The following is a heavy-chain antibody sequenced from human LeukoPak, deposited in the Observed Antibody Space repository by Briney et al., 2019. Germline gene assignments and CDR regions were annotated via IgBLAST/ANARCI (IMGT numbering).Heavy chain of an antibody. J-gene: IGHJ4*02. CDR3: ARDRSLRIAAAGTGPIDY. D-gene: IGHD6-13*01. CDR2: ISSSSSYI. V-gene: IGHV3-21*01. CDR1: GFTFSSYS. Sequence: GGSLRLSCAASGFTFSSYSMNWVRQAPGKGLEWVSSISSSSSYIYYADSVKGRFTISRDNAENSLYLQMNSLRAEDTAVYYCARDRSLRIAAAGTGPIDYWGQGTLVTVSS.